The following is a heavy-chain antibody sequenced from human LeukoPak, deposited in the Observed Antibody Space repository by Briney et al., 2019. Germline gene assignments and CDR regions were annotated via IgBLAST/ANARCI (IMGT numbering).Heavy chain of an antibody. Sequence: GGSLRLSCAASGFTFSSYAMSWVCQAPGKGLEWVSVISGSGGSTYYADSVKGRFTISRDNSKNTLYLQMHSLRAEDTAVYYCAKCGYSYGDFDYWGQGTLVTVSS. D-gene: IGHD5-18*01. CDR1: GFTFSSYA. CDR3: AKCGYSYGDFDY. J-gene: IGHJ4*02. V-gene: IGHV3-23*01. CDR2: ISGSGGST.